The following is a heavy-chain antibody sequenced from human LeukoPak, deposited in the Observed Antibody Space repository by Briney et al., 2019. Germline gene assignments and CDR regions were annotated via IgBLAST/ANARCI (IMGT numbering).Heavy chain of an antibody. D-gene: IGHD6-13*01. V-gene: IGHV3-21*01. CDR1: GFTLSSYS. CDR3: AKSVPAAGSYNWFDP. CDR2: ISSSSSYI. J-gene: IGHJ5*02. Sequence: AGGSLILSCAASGFTLSSYSMNWVRQAPGKGLEWVSFISSSSSYIYYADSVKGRFTISRDNAKNSLYLQMDSLRAEDTAVYYCAKSVPAAGSYNWFDPWGRGTLVTVAS.